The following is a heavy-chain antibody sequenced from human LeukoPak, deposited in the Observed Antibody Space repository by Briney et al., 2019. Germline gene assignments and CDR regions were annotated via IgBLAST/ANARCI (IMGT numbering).Heavy chain of an antibody. CDR3: ARGGLGELSLFMFDY. CDR2: IYYSGST. D-gene: IGHD3-16*02. J-gene: IGHJ4*02. Sequence: SETLSLTCTVSGGSISSGDYYWSWIRQPPGKGLEWIGYIYYSGSTNYNPSLKSRVTISVDTSKNQFSLKLSSVTAADTAVYYCARGGLGELSLFMFDYWGQGTLVTVSS. CDR1: GGSISSGDYY. V-gene: IGHV4-61*08.